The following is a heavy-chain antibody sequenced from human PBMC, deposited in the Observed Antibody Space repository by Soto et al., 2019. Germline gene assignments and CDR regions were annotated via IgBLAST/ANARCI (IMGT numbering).Heavy chain of an antibody. CDR2: IIPILGIA. D-gene: IGHD5-12*01. CDR1: GGTFSSYT. J-gene: IGHJ4*02. Sequence: QVQLVQSGAEVKKPGSSVKVSCKASGGTFSSYTISWVRQAPGRGLEWMGRIIPILGIANYAQKFQGRVTITADKSTSTAYMELSSLRSEDTAVYYCARDGGGYSGYATDYWGQGTLVTVSS. CDR3: ARDGGGYSGYATDY. V-gene: IGHV1-69*08.